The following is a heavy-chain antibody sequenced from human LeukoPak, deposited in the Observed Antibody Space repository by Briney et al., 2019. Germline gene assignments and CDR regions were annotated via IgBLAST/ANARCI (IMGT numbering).Heavy chain of an antibody. V-gene: IGHV1-69*04. CDR1: GGTFSSYA. D-gene: IGHD2-2*01. Sequence: GASVKVSCKASGGTFSSYAISWVRQAPGQGLEWMGRIIPILGIANYAQKFQGRVTITADKSTSTAYMELSSLRSEDTAVYYCARDYGYCSSTSCLIFDYWGQGTPVTVSS. CDR2: IIPILGIA. J-gene: IGHJ4*02. CDR3: ARDYGYCSSTSCLIFDY.